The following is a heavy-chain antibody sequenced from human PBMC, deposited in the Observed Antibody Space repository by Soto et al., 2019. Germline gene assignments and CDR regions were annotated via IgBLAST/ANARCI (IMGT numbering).Heavy chain of an antibody. J-gene: IGHJ3*01. V-gene: IGHV4-4*07. CDR1: GASVTTFS. CDR2: IYTDGST. Sequence: QVQLQESGPGLVEPSETLSLTCIVSGASVTTFSWNWIRQSAGKGLEWIGRIYTDGSTSYIPSLNSRITVSLDTSKKQLSLNLKFVTAADTAVYFCARDQSGAADVWGQGTMVTVA. CDR3: ARDQSGAADV. D-gene: IGHD7-27*01.